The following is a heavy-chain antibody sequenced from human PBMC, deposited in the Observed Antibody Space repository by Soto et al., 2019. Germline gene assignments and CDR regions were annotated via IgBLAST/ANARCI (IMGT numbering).Heavy chain of an antibody. J-gene: IGHJ6*02. Sequence: RISCAASGFTFSSYGMHWVRQAPGKGLEWVAVISYDGSNKYYADSVKGQVTISADKSISTAYLQWSSLKASDTAMYYCARFGCSSTSCYRFYYYGMDVWGQGTTVTVSS. CDR1: GFTFSSYG. D-gene: IGHD2-2*01. CDR2: ISYDGSNK. CDR3: ARFGCSSTSCYRFYYYGMDV. V-gene: IGHV3-30*03.